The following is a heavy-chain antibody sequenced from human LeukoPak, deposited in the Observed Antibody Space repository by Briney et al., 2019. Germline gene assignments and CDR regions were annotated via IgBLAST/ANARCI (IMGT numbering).Heavy chain of an antibody. CDR2: INPSGGIT. J-gene: IGHJ4*02. Sequence: EASVKVSCKASGYTFTGYYMHWVRQAPGQGLEWMGIINPSGGITSYAQKFQGRVTMTRDTSTSTVYMELSSLRSEDTAVYYCASISIWAAYWGQGTLVTVSS. V-gene: IGHV1-46*01. CDR1: GYTFTGYY. CDR3: ASISIWAAY. D-gene: IGHD3-9*01.